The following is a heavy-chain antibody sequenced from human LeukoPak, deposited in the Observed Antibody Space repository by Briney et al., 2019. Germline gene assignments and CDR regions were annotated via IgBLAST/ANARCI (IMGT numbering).Heavy chain of an antibody. V-gene: IGHV1-18*01. J-gene: IGHJ4*02. Sequence: ASVKVSCKASGYTFTSYGISWVRQAPGQGLEWMGWISAYNGNTNYAQKLQGRVTMTTDTSTSTAYMELRSLRSDDTAVYYCARDRCSSTSCYGPEGYWGQGTLVTVSS. CDR1: GYTFTSYG. D-gene: IGHD2-2*01. CDR3: ARDRCSSTSCYGPEGY. CDR2: ISAYNGNT.